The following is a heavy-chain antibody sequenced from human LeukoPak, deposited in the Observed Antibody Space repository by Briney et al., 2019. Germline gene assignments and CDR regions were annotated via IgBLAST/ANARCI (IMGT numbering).Heavy chain of an antibody. CDR1: GFTFSSYW. Sequence: GGSLRLSCAASGFTFSSYWMHWVRQAPGKGLVWVSRINSDGSSTSYADSVKGRFTISRDNAKNTLYLQMNSLRADDTAVYYCAKSLYSSAYMLDSWGQGTLVTVSS. CDR2: INSDGSST. V-gene: IGHV3-74*01. CDR3: AKSLYSSAYMLDS. D-gene: IGHD3-22*01. J-gene: IGHJ5*01.